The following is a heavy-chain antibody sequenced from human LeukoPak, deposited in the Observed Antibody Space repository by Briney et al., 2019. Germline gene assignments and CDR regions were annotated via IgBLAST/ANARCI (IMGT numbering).Heavy chain of an antibody. D-gene: IGHD3-10*01. J-gene: IGHJ3*02. V-gene: IGHV1-18*01. CDR3: ARDLPSHYYGSGSYYKEDAFDI. Sequence: ASVKVSCKASGYSFTSYAMNWVRQAPGQGLEWMGWISDHNGKTNYAQKVQGRVTMTTDTSTSTAYMELRSLRSDDTAVYYCARDLPSHYYGSGSYYKEDAFDIWGQGTMVTVSS. CDR2: ISDHNGKT. CDR1: GYSFTSYA.